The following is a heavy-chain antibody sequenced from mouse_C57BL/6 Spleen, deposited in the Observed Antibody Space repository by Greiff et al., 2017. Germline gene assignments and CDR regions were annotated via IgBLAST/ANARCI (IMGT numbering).Heavy chain of an antibody. CDR2: IRNKANNHAT. CDR3: TRSDGSSYAMDY. J-gene: IGHJ4*01. V-gene: IGHV6-6*01. CDR1: GFTFSDAW. Sequence: EVKLVESGGGLVQPGGSMKLSCAASGFTFSDAWMDWVRQSPEKGLEWVAEIRNKANNHATYYAESVKGRFTISRDDSKSSVYLQMNSVRAEDTGIYYCTRSDGSSYAMDYWGQGTSVTVSS. D-gene: IGHD1-1*01.